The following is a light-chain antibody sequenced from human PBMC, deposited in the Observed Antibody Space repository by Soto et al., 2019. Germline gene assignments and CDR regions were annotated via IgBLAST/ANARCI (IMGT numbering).Light chain of an antibody. CDR1: QSVSYN. CDR2: GAF. Sequence: EIVMTQSPATLSVSPGETATLSCRASQSVSYNLAWYQQTPGQGPRLLIYGAFTRATGIPARFSGSGSGTEFTLIISSLQSEDFGVYYCQQYKNWPSLTVGGVTKVEIK. CDR3: QQYKNWPSLT. J-gene: IGKJ4*01. V-gene: IGKV3-15*01.